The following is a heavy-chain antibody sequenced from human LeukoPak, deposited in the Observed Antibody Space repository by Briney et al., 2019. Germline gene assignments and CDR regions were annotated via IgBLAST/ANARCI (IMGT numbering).Heavy chain of an antibody. V-gene: IGHV4-61*02. D-gene: IGHD2-15*01. CDR1: SGSISSSNYY. CDR3: ARDGCGGSCFHYYYYMDV. Sequence: SQTLSLTCTVSSGSISSSNYYWSWIRQPAGKGLEWIGRISTIGSTNYNPSLNSRVTISIDTSKNQFSLKLSSVTAADTAVYYCARDGCGGSCFHYYYYMDVWGQGILVTVSS. J-gene: IGHJ6*03. CDR2: ISTIGST.